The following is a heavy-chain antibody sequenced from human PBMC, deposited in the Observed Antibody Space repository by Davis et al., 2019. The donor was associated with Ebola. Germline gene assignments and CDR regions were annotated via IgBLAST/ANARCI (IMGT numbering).Heavy chain of an antibody. CDR2: IYTDGVA. CDR1: GLTVSSNS. J-gene: IGHJ3*02. D-gene: IGHD3-16*02. V-gene: IGHV3-53*01. Sequence: ESLKISCVPSGLTVSSNSMTWVRQAPGKGLEWVSLIYTDGVAYYTDSVKGRFTISRDSSKNALYLQMNSLRGEDTAVYYCARDPLRGDRYAFDIWGQGTMVTVSS. CDR3: ARDPLRGDRYAFDI.